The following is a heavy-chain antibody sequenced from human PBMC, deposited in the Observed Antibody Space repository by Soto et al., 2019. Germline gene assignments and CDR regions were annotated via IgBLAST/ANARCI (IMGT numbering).Heavy chain of an antibody. D-gene: IGHD2-21*01. Sequence: QVQLVQSGAEAKKPGSSVKVSCEASGGSFISYTFTWVRQAPGQGLEWMGRIIPIQGRANYALKLQDRVTITADRSTKTVYMELRSLRPEDTAVYYCAKSLLFVDHAYMDVWGKGTTVTVSS. CDR2: IIPIQGRA. J-gene: IGHJ6*03. V-gene: IGHV1-69*02. CDR1: GGSFISYT. CDR3: AKSLLFVDHAYMDV.